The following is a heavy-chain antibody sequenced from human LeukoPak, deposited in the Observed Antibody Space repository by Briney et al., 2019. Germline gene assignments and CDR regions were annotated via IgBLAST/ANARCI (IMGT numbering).Heavy chain of an antibody. V-gene: IGHV1-69*13. D-gene: IGHD3-10*01. Sequence: ASVKVSCKASGYTFTGYYIHWVRQAPGQGLEWMGGIIPIFGTANYAQKFQGRVTITADESTSTAYMELSSLRSEDTAVYYCARAQSGGSGSYRYWGQGTLVTVSS. CDR3: ARAQSGGSGSYRY. CDR1: GYTFTGYY. CDR2: IIPIFGTA. J-gene: IGHJ4*02.